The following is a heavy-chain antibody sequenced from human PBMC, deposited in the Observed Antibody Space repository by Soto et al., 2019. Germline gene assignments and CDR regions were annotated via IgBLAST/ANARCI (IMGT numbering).Heavy chain of an antibody. CDR3: ARALCGGSCYFDY. Sequence: EVPLVESGGGLVQPGGSLRLSCAASGFTFSSYNMNWVHQAPGKGLEWVSYISSSGSTIYSAASVKGRFTISRDNAKNSLFLQMNSLRAEDTAVYYCARALCGGSCYFDYWGQGTLVTVSS. J-gene: IGHJ4*02. CDR2: ISSSGSTI. V-gene: IGHV3-48*01. D-gene: IGHD2-15*01. CDR1: GFTFSSYN.